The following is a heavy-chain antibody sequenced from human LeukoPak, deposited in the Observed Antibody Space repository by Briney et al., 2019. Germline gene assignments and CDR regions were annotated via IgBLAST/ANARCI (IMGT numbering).Heavy chain of an antibody. J-gene: IGHJ4*02. V-gene: IGHV1-46*01. CDR1: GYTFTSQY. D-gene: IGHD3-16*01. Sequence: GASVKTSCKTFGYTFTSQYMDWVRQAPGQGPEWMGMINPSGGSTSYAQKFQGRVTMTRDTSTSTVYMELSSLRSEDTAVYYCAREGGYWGQGTLVTVSS. CDR2: INPSGGST. CDR3: AREGGY.